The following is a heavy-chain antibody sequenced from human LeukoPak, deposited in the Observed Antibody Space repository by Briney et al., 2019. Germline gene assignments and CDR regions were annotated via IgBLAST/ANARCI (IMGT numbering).Heavy chain of an antibody. CDR2: ISGSGDNT. V-gene: IGHV3-23*01. CDR3: AKDIKQQLVLLKRYYYYGMDV. Sequence: TGGSLRLSCAASGFTFSSYAMSWVRQAPGKGLEWVSGISGSGDNTYYADSVKGRFTISRDNSKNTLYVQMNSLRAEDTAVYYCAKDIKQQLVLLKRYYYYGMDVWGQGTTVTVSS. D-gene: IGHD6-13*01. J-gene: IGHJ6*02. CDR1: GFTFSSYA.